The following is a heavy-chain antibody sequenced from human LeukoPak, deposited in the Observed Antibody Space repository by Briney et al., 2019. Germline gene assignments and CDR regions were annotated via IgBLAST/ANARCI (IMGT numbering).Heavy chain of an antibody. Sequence: SETLSLPCTVSGGSLSRYYWRWIRQPPGKGLEWIGYIYYSGSTNYNPSLKRRVTISVGPSNHQFPLKPSSVTAAHTHVHYCSGSGYSAGFDTWGQETLVTVSS. CDR2: IYYSGST. V-gene: IGHV4-59*01. CDR3: SGSGYSAGFDT. J-gene: IGHJ4*02. CDR1: GGSLSRYY. D-gene: IGHD5-18*01.